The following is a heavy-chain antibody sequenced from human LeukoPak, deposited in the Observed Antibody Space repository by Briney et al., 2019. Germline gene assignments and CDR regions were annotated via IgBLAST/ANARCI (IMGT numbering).Heavy chain of an antibody. Sequence: SETLSLSCTVSGGSISSYYWSWIRQPPGKGLEWIGYIYYSGSTNYNPSLKSRVTISVDTSKNQFSLKLSSVTAADTAVYYCARHKNHFDYWGQGTLVTVSS. V-gene: IGHV4-59*08. D-gene: IGHD1-14*01. CDR3: ARHKNHFDY. CDR1: GGSISSYY. CDR2: IYYSGST. J-gene: IGHJ4*02.